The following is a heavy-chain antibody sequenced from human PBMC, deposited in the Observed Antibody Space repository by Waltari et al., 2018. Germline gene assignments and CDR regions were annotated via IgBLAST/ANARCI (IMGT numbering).Heavy chain of an antibody. CDR1: GYNFVTYW. J-gene: IGHJ6*03. CDR3: ARQRRALAVPATGYYYYMDV. CDR2: IYPGDSGT. Sequence: EVQLVQSGAEVKKPGESLKISCKGSGYNFVTYWIGWVRQMPGKGLEWMGVIYPGDSGTRYSPSFQGQVTISADKSISTAYLQWSSLKASDTAMYYCARQRRALAVPATGYYYYMDVWGKGTTVTVSS. V-gene: IGHV5-51*01. D-gene: IGHD6-19*01.